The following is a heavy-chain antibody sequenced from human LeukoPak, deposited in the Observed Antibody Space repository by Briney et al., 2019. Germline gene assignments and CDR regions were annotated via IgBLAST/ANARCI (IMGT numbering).Heavy chain of an antibody. J-gene: IGHJ3*02. CDR3: ARHSSSGWSYDAFDI. Sequence: SETLSLTCTVSGGSISSYYWSWIRQPPGKGLEWIGYIYYSGSTNYNPSLKSRVTISVDTSKNKFSLKLSSVTAADTAVYYCARHSSSGWSYDAFDIWGQGTMVTVSS. CDR2: IYYSGST. V-gene: IGHV4-59*08. D-gene: IGHD6-19*01. CDR1: GGSISSYY.